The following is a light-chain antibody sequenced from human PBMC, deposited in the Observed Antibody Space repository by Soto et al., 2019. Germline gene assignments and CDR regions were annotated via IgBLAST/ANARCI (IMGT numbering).Light chain of an antibody. J-gene: IGLJ3*02. CDR3: QTWGTAIRV. CDR1: SGHSSYA. Sequence: QSVLTQSPSVSASLGASVKLTCTLSSGHSSYAIAWHQQQPEKGPRYLMRLNSDGSHRRGDGIPDRFSVSSSGSERYLTISSLQSEDEADYYCQTWGTAIRVFGGGTKLTVL. V-gene: IGLV4-69*01. CDR2: LNSDGSH.